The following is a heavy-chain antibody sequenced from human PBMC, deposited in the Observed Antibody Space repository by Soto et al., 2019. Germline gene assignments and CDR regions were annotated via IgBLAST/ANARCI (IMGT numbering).Heavy chain of an antibody. CDR2: ISSGGGSI. CDR3: AKGPVKFDY. J-gene: IGHJ4*02. V-gene: IGHV3-23*01. D-gene: IGHD6-19*01. Sequence: GGSLRLSCAASGFTFSGYAMSWVRQAPGKGLEWVSAISSGGGSIYYADSVKGRFTISRDNSKNTLYLQMNSLRAEDTAVYYCAKGPVKFDYWGQGTLVTVSS. CDR1: GFTFSGYA.